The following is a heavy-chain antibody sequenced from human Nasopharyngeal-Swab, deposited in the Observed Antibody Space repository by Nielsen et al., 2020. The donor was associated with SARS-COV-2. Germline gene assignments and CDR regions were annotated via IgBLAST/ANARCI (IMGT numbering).Heavy chain of an antibody. J-gene: IGHJ6*03. CDR2: INHSGST. Sequence: SETLSLTCAVYGGSFSGYYWSWIRQPPGKGLEWIGEINHSGSTNYNPSLKSRVTISVDTSKNQFSLKLSSVTAADTAVYYCASSENYDILTGYPRYYYYYYMDVWGKGTTVTVSS. V-gene: IGHV4-34*01. CDR1: GGSFSGYY. CDR3: ASSENYDILTGYPRYYYYYYMDV. D-gene: IGHD3-9*01.